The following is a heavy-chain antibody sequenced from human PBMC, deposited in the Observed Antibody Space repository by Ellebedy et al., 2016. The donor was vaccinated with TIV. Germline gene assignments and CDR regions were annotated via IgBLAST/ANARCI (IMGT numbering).Heavy chain of an antibody. CDR3: ARQGYYDFWSGLMKPEYYFDY. V-gene: IGHV4-39*01. CDR1: GGSISSSSYY. D-gene: IGHD3-3*01. J-gene: IGHJ4*02. CDR2: IYYSGST. Sequence: MPSETLSLTCTVSGGSISSSSYYWGWIRQPPGKGLEWIGSIYYSGSTYYNPSLKSRVTISVDTSKNQFSLKLSSVTAADTAVYYCARQGYYDFWSGLMKPEYYFDYWGQGTLVTVSS.